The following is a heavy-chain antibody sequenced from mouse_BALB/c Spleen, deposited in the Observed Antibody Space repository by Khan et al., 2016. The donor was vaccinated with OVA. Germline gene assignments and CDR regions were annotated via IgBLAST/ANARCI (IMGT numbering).Heavy chain of an antibody. CDR1: GFTFSSFG. Sequence: EVELVESGGGLVQPGGSRKLSCVASGFTFSSFGMHWVRRAPEKGLEWVAYINSGSSTIYYADPVKGRFTISRDNPKNTLFLQMTSLRSEDTAMYYCARGNWAYWGQGTTLTVSS. CDR3: ARGNWAY. D-gene: IGHD4-1*01. J-gene: IGHJ2*01. CDR2: INSGSSTI. V-gene: IGHV5-17*02.